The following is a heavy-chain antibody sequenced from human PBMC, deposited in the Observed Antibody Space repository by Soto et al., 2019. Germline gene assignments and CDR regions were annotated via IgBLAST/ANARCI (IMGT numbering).Heavy chain of an antibody. CDR3: AKGPLHIYDVFTGSFACDM. Sequence: GGGLRLSCSASGFTFSSYAMSWVRQAPGKGLEWVSAISGSGCSTYYADSVKGRFTISRDNSNNTLYLQMNSLRTDDTAVHYCAKGPLHIYDVFTGSFACDMWSQRTMVTVSS. CDR1: GFTFSSYA. D-gene: IGHD3-9*01. V-gene: IGHV3-23*01. J-gene: IGHJ3*02. CDR2: ISGSGCST.